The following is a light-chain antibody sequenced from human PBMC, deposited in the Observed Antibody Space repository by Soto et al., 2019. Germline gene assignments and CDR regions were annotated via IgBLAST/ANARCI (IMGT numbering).Light chain of an antibody. CDR2: DVS. Sequence: QSVLTQPASVSGSPGQSITISCTGTSSDVGGYNCVSWYQQHPGKAPKLMIYDVSNRPSGVSNRFSGSKSGNTASLTISGLQAEDEADYYCSSYTSSSTPYVFGTGTRSPS. J-gene: IGLJ1*01. V-gene: IGLV2-14*01. CDR3: SSYTSSSTPYV. CDR1: SSDVGGYNC.